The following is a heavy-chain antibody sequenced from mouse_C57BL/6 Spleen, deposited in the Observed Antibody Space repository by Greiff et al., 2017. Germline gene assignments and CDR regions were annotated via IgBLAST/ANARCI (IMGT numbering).Heavy chain of an antibody. J-gene: IGHJ4*01. D-gene: IGHD3-2*02. CDR2: IDPSDSYT. CDR1: GYTFTSYW. V-gene: IGHV1-69*01. Sequence: QVQLQQPGAELVMPGASVKLSCKASGYTFTSYWMHWVKQRPGQGLEWIGEIDPSDSYTNYNQKFKGKSTLTVDKSSSTAYMQLSSLTSEDSAVYDCARGHGSGYPYAMDYWGQGTSVTVSS. CDR3: ARGHGSGYPYAMDY.